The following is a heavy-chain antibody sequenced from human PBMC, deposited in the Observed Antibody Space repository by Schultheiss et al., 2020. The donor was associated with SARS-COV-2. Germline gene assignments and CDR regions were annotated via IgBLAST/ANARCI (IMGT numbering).Heavy chain of an antibody. CDR2: IKSKTDGGTT. D-gene: IGHD3-22*01. V-gene: IGHV3-15*01. CDR3: TTDPTPRITMIVVAFDI. CDR1: GFTFSNAW. Sequence: GGSLRLSCAASGFTFSNAWMSWVRQAPGKGLEWVGRIKSKTDGGTTDYAAPVKGRFTISRDDSKNTLYLQMNSLKTEDTAVYYCTTDPTPRITMIVVAFDIWGQGTMVTVSS. J-gene: IGHJ3*02.